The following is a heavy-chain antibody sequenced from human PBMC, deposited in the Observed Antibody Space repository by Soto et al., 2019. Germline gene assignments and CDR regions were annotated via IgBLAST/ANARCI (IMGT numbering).Heavy chain of an antibody. Sequence: HLGGSLGLSCAASGFSLSSYAMSWARHAPGKGLEWVSAISGSGGSTYYADSVKGRFTISRDNSKNTLYLQMNSLRAEDTAVYYCAKDLTPPLKDIAVAGREGYDVMDVWGQGTTVSVSS. CDR1: GFSLSSYA. CDR2: ISGSGGST. V-gene: IGHV3-23*01. CDR3: AKDLTPPLKDIAVAGREGYDVMDV. D-gene: IGHD6-19*01. J-gene: IGHJ6*02.